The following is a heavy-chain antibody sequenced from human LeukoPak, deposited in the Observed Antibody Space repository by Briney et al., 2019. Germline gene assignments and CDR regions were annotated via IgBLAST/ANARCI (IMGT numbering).Heavy chain of an antibody. CDR2: IYFSGST. Sequence: SETLSLTCTVSGGSISSYYWSWIRQPPGKGLEWIGYIYFSGSTNYNPSLKSRVTISVDTSKNQFSLKLSSVTAADTAVYYCARGAEGSAFWGQGTLVTVSS. D-gene: IGHD3-10*01. CDR1: GGSISSYY. V-gene: IGHV4-59*12. CDR3: ARGAEGSAF. J-gene: IGHJ4*02.